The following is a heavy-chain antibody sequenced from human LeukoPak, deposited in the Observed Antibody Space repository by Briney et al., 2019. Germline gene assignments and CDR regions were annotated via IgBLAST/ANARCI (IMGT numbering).Heavy chain of an antibody. Sequence: AGGSLRLSCAASGFTFSSYAMHWVRQAPGKGLEWVAVISYDGSNKYYADSVKGRFTISRDNSKNTLYLQMNSLRAEDTAVYYCARGSDNWNYVSYWGQGTLVTVSS. J-gene: IGHJ4*02. CDR2: ISYDGSNK. CDR3: ARGSDNWNYVSY. CDR1: GFTFSSYA. D-gene: IGHD1-7*01. V-gene: IGHV3-30*04.